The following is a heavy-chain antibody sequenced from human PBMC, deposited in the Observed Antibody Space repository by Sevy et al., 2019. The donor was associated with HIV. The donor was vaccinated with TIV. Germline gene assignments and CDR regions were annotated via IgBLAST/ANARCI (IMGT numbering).Heavy chain of an antibody. V-gene: IGHV3-23*01. CDR2: ISATGGST. J-gene: IGHJ4*02. CDR1: GFTLGSYT. D-gene: IGHD2-21*02. Sequence: GGSLRLSCAASGFTLGSYTMNWVRQAPGKGLEWVASISATGGSTYYADSVKGRFTISRDVSKGILYLQMNSLTAEDTAIFYRAKTLQKLPFHPHYFDYWGQGTLVTVSS. CDR3: AKTLQKLPFHPHYFDY.